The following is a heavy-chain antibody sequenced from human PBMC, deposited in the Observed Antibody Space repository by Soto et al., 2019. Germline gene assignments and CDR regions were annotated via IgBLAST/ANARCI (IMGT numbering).Heavy chain of an antibody. J-gene: IGHJ5*02. CDR1: GYSMSSGYY. CDR3: ARVGPWVPYYYDSSPYTFENWFDP. V-gene: IGHV4-38-2*01. CDR2: IYHGGST. D-gene: IGHD3-22*01. Sequence: SETLSLTCAVSGYSMSSGYYWGWLRQAPGKGVEWSGSIYHGGSTYYNPSLNSRVTLSIDMTNNHDSLILNSVTAADTAVYYCARVGPWVPYYYDSSPYTFENWFDPWGQGTLVTVSS.